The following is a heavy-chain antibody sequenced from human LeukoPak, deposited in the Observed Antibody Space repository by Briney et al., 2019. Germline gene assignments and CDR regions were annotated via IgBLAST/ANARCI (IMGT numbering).Heavy chain of an antibody. D-gene: IGHD2-2*02. CDR3: ARGYCSSTSCYRYFDY. Sequence: GGSLRLSCAASGFTFSSYSMNWVRQAPGKGLDWVSYISGGSGTIYYADSVKGRFTISRDNAKNSLYLQMNSLRAEDTAVYYCARGYCSSTSCYRYFDYWGQGTLVTVPS. CDR1: GFTFSSYS. J-gene: IGHJ4*02. CDR2: ISGGSGTI. V-gene: IGHV3-48*01.